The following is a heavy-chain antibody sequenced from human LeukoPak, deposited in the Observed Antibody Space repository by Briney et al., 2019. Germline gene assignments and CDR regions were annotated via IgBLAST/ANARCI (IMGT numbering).Heavy chain of an antibody. D-gene: IGHD1-1*01. J-gene: IGHJ2*01. V-gene: IGHV3-30*18. CDR1: GFTFSSYG. Sequence: PGGSLRLSCAASGFTFSSYGMHWVRQAPGRGLEWVAVISYDGSNKYYADSVKGRFTISRDNSKNTLYLQMNSLRAEDTAVYYCAKDASNYFWYFDLWGRGTLVTVSS. CDR3: AKDASNYFWYFDL. CDR2: ISYDGSNK.